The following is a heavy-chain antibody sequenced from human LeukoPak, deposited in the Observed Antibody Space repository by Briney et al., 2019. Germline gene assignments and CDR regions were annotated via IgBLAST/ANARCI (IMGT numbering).Heavy chain of an antibody. CDR2: IIPIFGTA. V-gene: IGHV1-69*13. CDR3: ARASPPVEMATISFDP. Sequence: SVKVSCKASGCTFISYAISWVRQAPGHGLEWMGGIIPIFGTANYAQKFQGRVTITADESTSTAYMELSSLRSEDTAVYYCARASPPVEMATISFDPWGQGTLVTVS. CDR1: GCTFISYA. J-gene: IGHJ5*02. D-gene: IGHD5-24*01.